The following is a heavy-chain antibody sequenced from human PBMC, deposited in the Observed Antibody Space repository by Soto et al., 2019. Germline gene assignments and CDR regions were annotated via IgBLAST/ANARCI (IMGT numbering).Heavy chain of an antibody. CDR3: ARYRPFFGSGTNFDY. D-gene: IGHD3-3*01. CDR2: ISAYNGNT. Sequence: ASAKVSCKASGYTFTSYGISWVRQAPGQGLEWMGWISAYNGNTNYAQKLQGRVTMTTDTSTSTAYMELRSLRSDDTAVYYCARYRPFFGSGTNFDYWGQGTLVTVSS. J-gene: IGHJ4*02. V-gene: IGHV1-18*01. CDR1: GYTFTSYG.